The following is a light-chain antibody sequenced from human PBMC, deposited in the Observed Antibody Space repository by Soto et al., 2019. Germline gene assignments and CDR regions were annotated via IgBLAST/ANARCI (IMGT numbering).Light chain of an antibody. CDR1: LTVSDNY. Sequence: EIVLTHSPGTLSLSPGERATLSCRASLTVSDNYLAWYQQKAGQAPRLVIYDASSRATGIPDRFSASGSGTDFTLTISRLEPEDFAVYYCQHFGGTTFTFGQGTRLEIK. CDR2: DAS. CDR3: QHFGGTTFT. V-gene: IGKV3-20*01. J-gene: IGKJ5*01.